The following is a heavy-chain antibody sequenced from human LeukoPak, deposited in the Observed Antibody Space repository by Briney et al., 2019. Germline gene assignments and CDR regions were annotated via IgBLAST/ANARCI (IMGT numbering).Heavy chain of an antibody. CDR2: IKQDGSEK. CDR3: ARDSNYDILTNDAFDI. D-gene: IGHD3-9*01. J-gene: IGHJ3*02. V-gene: IGHV3-7*01. CDR1: GFTFSSYW. Sequence: PGGSLRLSCAASGFTFSSYWMSWVPQAPGKGLEWVANIKQDGSEKYYVDSVKGRFTISRDNAKNSLYLQMNSLRAEDTAVYYCARDSNYDILTNDAFDIWGQGTMVTVSS.